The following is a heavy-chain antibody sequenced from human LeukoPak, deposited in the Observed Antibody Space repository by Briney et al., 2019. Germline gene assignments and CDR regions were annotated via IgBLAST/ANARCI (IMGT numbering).Heavy chain of an antibody. Sequence: PSETLSFTCTVSGGSISSSSYYWGWIRQPPGKGLEWMGSIYYSGSTYYNPSLKSRVTISVDTSKNQFSLKLSSVTAADTAVYYCARQRLGELSSWFDPWGQGTLVTVSS. CDR2: IYYSGST. CDR1: GGSISSSSYY. V-gene: IGHV4-39*01. J-gene: IGHJ5*02. CDR3: ARQRLGELSSWFDP. D-gene: IGHD3-16*02.